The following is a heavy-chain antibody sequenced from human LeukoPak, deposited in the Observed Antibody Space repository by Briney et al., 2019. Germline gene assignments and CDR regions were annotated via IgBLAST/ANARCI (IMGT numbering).Heavy chain of an antibody. CDR1: GFTFDSYT. CDR3: ARGYGSYYNCDY. D-gene: IGHD3-10*01. V-gene: IGHV3-21*03. CDR2: ISGSSTYI. J-gene: IGHJ4*02. Sequence: PGGSLRLSCAASGFTFDSYTMNWVRQAPGRGLEWVSSISGSSTYIYYADLVKGRFTISRDNAKNSLYLQMNSLRAEDTAVYYCARGYGSYYNCDYWGQGTLVTVSS.